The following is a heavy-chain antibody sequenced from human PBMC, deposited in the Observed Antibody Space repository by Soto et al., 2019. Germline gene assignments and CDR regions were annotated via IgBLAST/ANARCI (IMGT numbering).Heavy chain of an antibody. J-gene: IGHJ4*02. Sequence: GGSLRLSCAAAGFTFSAYVMSWVRQAPGKGLEWVSSITSSGGGTYYADSVKGRFTVSRDNSKNTVYLQMNSLRDEDTAVYYCAKLTAAWGQGTLVTVSS. V-gene: IGHV3-23*01. D-gene: IGHD6-13*01. CDR1: GFTFSAYV. CDR2: ITSSGGGT. CDR3: AKLTAA.